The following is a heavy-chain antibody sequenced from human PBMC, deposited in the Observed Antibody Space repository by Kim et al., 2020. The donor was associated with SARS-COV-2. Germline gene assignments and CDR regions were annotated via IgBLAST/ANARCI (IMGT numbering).Heavy chain of an antibody. CDR2: ISSSSSYI. J-gene: IGHJ4*02. V-gene: IGHV3-21*01. D-gene: IGHD6-13*01. CDR1: GFTFSSYS. Sequence: GGSLRLSCAASGFTFSSYSMNWVRQAPGKGLEWVSSISSSSSYIYYADSVKGRFTISRDNAKNSLYLQMNSLRAEDTAVYYCAKGEYQLPYPDIAAAGTMNPGDYWGQGTLVTVSS. CDR3: AKGEYQLPYPDIAAAGTMNPGDY.